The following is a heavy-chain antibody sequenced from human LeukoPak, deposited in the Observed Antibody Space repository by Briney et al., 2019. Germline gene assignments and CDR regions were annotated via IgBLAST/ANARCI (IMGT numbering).Heavy chain of an antibody. CDR3: ARGRGLLWFGEL. CDR1: GGSISSGGYY. Sequence: SETLSLTCTVSGGSISSGGYYWSWIRQHPGKGLEWIGYIYYSGSTNYNPSLKSRVTISVDTSKNQFSLKLSSETAADTAVYYCARGRGLLWFGELWGQGTLVTVSS. J-gene: IGHJ4*02. D-gene: IGHD3-10*01. CDR2: IYYSGST. V-gene: IGHV4-61*08.